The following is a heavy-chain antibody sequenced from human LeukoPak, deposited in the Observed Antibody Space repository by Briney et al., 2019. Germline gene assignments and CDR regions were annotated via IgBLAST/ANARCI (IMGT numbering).Heavy chain of an antibody. CDR1: GFTFSSYA. V-gene: IGHV3-23*01. CDR3: AKDRSGDYSEYFDY. CDR2: ISGSGGST. Sequence: PGGSLRLSCAASGFTFSSYAMSWVRQAPGKGLEWVSAISGSGGSTYYADSVKGRFTISTDNSKNTLYLQMNSLRAEDTAVYYCAKDRSGDYSEYFDYWGQGTLVTVSS. D-gene: IGHD4-11*01. J-gene: IGHJ4*02.